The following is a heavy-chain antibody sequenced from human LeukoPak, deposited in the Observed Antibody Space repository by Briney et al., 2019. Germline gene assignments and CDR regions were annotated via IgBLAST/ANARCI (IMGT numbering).Heavy chain of an antibody. Sequence: PGGSLRLSCAASGFTFSSYGIHWVRQAPGKGLEWVAFIRYDGSYKYYADSVKGRFTISRDNSKNTLCLEMKSLRAEDTALYYCAKQGEELLLNYWGQGTLVTVSS. D-gene: IGHD1-26*01. V-gene: IGHV3-30*02. CDR1: GFTFSSYG. J-gene: IGHJ4*02. CDR3: AKQGEELLLNY. CDR2: IRYDGSYK.